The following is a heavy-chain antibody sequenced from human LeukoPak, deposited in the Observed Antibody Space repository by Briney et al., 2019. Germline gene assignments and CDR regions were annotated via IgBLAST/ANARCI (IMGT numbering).Heavy chain of an antibody. D-gene: IGHD3-3*01. CDR2: ISYDGSNK. CDR1: GFTFSSYG. CDR3: AKPPLYDFWSGYFDY. V-gene: IGHV3-30*18. Sequence: GGSLRLSRAASGFTFSSYGMPWVRQAPGKGLGWVAVISYDGSNKYYADSVKGRFTISRDNSKNKLYLQMNSLRAEDTAVYYCAKPPLYDFWSGYFDYWGQGTLVTVSS. J-gene: IGHJ4*02.